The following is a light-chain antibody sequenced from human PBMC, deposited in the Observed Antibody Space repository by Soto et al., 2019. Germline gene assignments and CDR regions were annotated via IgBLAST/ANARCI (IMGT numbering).Light chain of an antibody. J-gene: IGKJ5*01. CDR3: QHRMNWPLT. V-gene: IGKV3-11*01. CDR2: DAS. CDR1: RTVSSY. Sequence: EIVLTQSPATLSLSPGERATLSCRASRTVSSYLLWYQQKPGQAPSLLIYDASNRASGTPARFSGSGSETDFTLTISSLEPEDFAVYYCQHRMNWPLTFGQGTRLEIK.